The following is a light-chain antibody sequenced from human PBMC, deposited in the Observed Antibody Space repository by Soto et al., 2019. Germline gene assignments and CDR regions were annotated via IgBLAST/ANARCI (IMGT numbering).Light chain of an antibody. CDR3: KQYNSYPYT. J-gene: IGKJ2*01. V-gene: IGKV1-5*03. Sequence: DIQMTQSPSTLSASVGDRVTITCRASQSISSWLAWYQQKPGKVPKLLIYKASSLESGVPSRFSGSGSGTEFTLTISSLQPDDFATYYCKQYNSYPYTFGQGTKLAIK. CDR2: KAS. CDR1: QSISSW.